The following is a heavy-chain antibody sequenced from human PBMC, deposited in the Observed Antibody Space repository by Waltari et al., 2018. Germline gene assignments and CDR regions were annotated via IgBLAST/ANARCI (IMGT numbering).Heavy chain of an antibody. J-gene: IGHJ4*02. V-gene: IGHV3-74*01. CDR1: GFTFSSNW. CDR3: IRDYGSPY. D-gene: IGHD6-19*01. Sequence: EAQLVESGGGLVQPGGSLRLSCAASGFTFSSNWMHWVRQAPGKGLVWGLRVNSDGSSTSTSYADSVEGRFTISRDNAKNTLFLQMNSLRVEDTAVYYCIRDYGSPYWGQGTLVTVSS. CDR2: VNSDGSSTST.